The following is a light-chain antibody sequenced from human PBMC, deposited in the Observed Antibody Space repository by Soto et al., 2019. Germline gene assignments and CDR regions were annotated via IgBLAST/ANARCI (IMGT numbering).Light chain of an antibody. CDR2: GAS. J-gene: IGKJ2*01. CDR1: QSVSSSY. Sequence: EIVLTQSPGTLSLSPGERATLSCRASQSVSSSYLAWYQQKPGQAPRLLTYGASSRATGIPDRFSGSGSGTDFTLTISRMEPEDFGVYYCQQYGSSPYTFGQGTKLEIK. V-gene: IGKV3-20*01. CDR3: QQYGSSPYT.